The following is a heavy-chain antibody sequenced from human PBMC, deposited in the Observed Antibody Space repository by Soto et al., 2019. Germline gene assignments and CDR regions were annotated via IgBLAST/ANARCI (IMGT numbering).Heavy chain of an antibody. V-gene: IGHV4-39*01. D-gene: IGHD3-3*01. CDR2: IYYSGST. CDR1: GGSISSSSYY. J-gene: IGHJ4*02. CDR3: AGITIFGPGRGN. Sequence: QLQLQESGPGLVKPSETLSLTCTVSGGSISSSSYYWGWIRQPPGKGLEWIGSIYYSGSTYYNPFLKSRVTISVDTSKNQFSLKLSSVTAADTAVYYWAGITIFGPGRGNWGQGTLVTVSS.